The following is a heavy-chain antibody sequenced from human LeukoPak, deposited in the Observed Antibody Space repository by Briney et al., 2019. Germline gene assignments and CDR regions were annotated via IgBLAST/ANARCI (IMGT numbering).Heavy chain of an antibody. V-gene: IGHV1-2*02. CDR3: ARGNRHGFLEWLYFFDY. Sequence: ASVKVSCKASGYTLTGYYLHWVRQAPGQGLEWMGWINPNSGGTNYAQKFQGRVTMTRDTSISTAYMELSRLRSDDTAVYYCARGNRHGFLEWLYFFDYWGQGTLVTVSS. D-gene: IGHD3-3*01. CDR1: GYTLTGYY. J-gene: IGHJ4*02. CDR2: INPNSGGT.